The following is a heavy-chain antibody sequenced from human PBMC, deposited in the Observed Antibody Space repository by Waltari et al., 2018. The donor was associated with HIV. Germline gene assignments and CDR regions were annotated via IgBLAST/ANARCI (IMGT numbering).Heavy chain of an antibody. D-gene: IGHD3-22*01. Sequence: EVQLVESGGGLVQPGGSLRLSCAASGFTFSSYSMNWVRQAPGKGLEWVSYISSSSSTIYYTDSVKGRFTISRDNAKNSLYLQMNSLRAEDTAVYYCARQVVITSRPFDYWGQGTLVTVSS. J-gene: IGHJ4*02. CDR1: GFTFSSYS. V-gene: IGHV3-48*01. CDR3: ARQVVITSRPFDY. CDR2: ISSSSSTI.